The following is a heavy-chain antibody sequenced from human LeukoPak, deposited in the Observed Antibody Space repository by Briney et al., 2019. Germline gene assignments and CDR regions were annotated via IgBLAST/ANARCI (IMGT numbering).Heavy chain of an antibody. J-gene: IGHJ4*02. CDR2: IYYSGST. V-gene: IGHV4-39*01. D-gene: IGHD2-2*01. CDR1: GGSISSYY. Sequence: SETLSLTCTVSGGSISSYYWSWISQPPGKGLEWIGSIYYSGSTYYNPSLKSRVTISVDTSKNQFSLKLSSVTAADTAVYYCARLSCSSTSCPFDYWGQGTLVTVSS. CDR3: ARLSCSSTSCPFDY.